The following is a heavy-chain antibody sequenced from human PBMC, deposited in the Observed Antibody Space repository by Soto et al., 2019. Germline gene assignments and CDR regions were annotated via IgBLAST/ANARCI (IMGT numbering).Heavy chain of an antibody. CDR2: VSASGSIT. J-gene: IGHJ4*02. D-gene: IGHD2-15*01. CDR1: GFTFSSYD. V-gene: IGHV3-23*01. CDR3: AKGDCSGGRCYRVFDY. Sequence: PGGSLRLSCAASGFTFSSYDMNWVRQAPGKGLEWVSGVSASGSITSYADSAKGRFTISRDNAKNTVFLQMTGLRAEDTAVYFCAKGDCSGGRCYRVFDYWGQGTMVTVSS.